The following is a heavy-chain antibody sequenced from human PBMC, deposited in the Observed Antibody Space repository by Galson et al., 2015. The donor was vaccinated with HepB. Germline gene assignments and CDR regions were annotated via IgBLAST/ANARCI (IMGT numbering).Heavy chain of an antibody. J-gene: IGHJ4*02. CDR3: ARHGGVYSSSWYKLEFDY. V-gene: IGHV5-51*01. D-gene: IGHD6-13*01. CDR1: GYSFTSYW. CDR2: IYPGDSDT. Sequence: QSGAEVKKPGESLKISCKGSGYSFTSYWIGWVRQMPGKGLEWMGIIYPGDSDTRYSPSFQGQVTISADKSISTAYLQWSSLKASDTAMYDCARHGGVYSSSWYKLEFDYWGQGTLVTVSS.